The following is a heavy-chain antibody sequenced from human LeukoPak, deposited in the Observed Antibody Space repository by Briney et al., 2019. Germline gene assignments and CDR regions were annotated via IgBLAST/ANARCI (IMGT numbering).Heavy chain of an antibody. Sequence: GGSLRLSCAASGFTFSSYGMHWVRQAPGKGLDWVALISSDGGSKYYADSVKGRFTISRDNSKNTLYLQMNSLRAEDTAVYYCAELGITMFGGVWGKGTTVTISS. J-gene: IGHJ6*04. CDR2: ISSDGGSK. D-gene: IGHD3-10*02. CDR3: AELGITMFGGV. V-gene: IGHV3-30*18. CDR1: GFTFSSYG.